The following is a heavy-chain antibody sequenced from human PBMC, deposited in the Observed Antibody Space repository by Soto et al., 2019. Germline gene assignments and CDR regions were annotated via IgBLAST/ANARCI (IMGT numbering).Heavy chain of an antibody. CDR1: GFTFSHSA. CDR2: IVVGSGNT. Sequence: SVKVSCKASGFTFSHSAMQWVRQARGQRLEWMGGIVVGSGNTNYAQKFQDRVTISWDKSTSTAYMELSSLRSEDTAVYYCARSGYSGYDDDYWGQGTLVTVSS. D-gene: IGHD5-12*01. CDR3: ARSGYSGYDDDY. V-gene: IGHV1-58*02. J-gene: IGHJ4*02.